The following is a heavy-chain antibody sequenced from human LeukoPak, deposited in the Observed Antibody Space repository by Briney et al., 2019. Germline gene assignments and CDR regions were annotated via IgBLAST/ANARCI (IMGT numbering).Heavy chain of an antibody. Sequence: SGTLSLTCAVSGGSISSSNWWSWVRQPPGKGLEWIGEIYHSGSTNYNPSLKSRVTISVDTSKNQFSLKLSSVTAADTAVYYCARHGSDYRAYFDYWGQGTLVTVSS. D-gene: IGHD4/OR15-4a*01. CDR3: ARHGSDYRAYFDY. J-gene: IGHJ4*02. V-gene: IGHV4-4*02. CDR2: IYHSGST. CDR1: GGSISSSNW.